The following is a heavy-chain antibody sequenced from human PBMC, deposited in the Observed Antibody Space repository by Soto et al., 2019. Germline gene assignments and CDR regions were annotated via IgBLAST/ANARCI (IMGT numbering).Heavy chain of an antibody. CDR3: ARVVPAAMWGWFDP. V-gene: IGHV1-18*01. D-gene: IGHD2-2*01. CDR2: ISAYNGNT. Sequence: ASVKVSCKASGYTFTSYGISWVRQAPGQGLEWMGWISAYNGNTNYAQKLQGRVTMTTDTSTSTAYMELRSLRSDDTAVYYCARVVPAAMWGWFDPWGQGTLVTVSS. J-gene: IGHJ5*02. CDR1: GYTFTSYG.